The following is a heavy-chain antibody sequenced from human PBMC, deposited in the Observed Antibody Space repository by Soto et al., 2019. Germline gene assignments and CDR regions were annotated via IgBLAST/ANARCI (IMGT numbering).Heavy chain of an antibody. J-gene: IGHJ3*02. D-gene: IGHD6-13*01. Sequence: GGSLRLSCEASGFIFSDFGMHWVRQTPGKGLEWVAIMWYDGNKEYYADSVKGRFTISRDNSKNTLYLQMYSLSAEDTAVYYCARDAGLYSSSWYNAFYIWGQGTMVTVSS. CDR2: MWYDGNKE. CDR3: ARDAGLYSSSWYNAFYI. CDR1: GFIFSDFG. V-gene: IGHV3-33*01.